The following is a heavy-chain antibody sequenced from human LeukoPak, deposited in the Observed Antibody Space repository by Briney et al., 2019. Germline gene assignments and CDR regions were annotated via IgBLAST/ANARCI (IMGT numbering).Heavy chain of an antibody. J-gene: IGHJ4*02. CDR3: ARLGRYCSGSTCYPTNFGN. CDR1: GYSISSGYY. CDR2: ISHSADT. V-gene: IGHV4-38-2*01. Sequence: PSETLSLTCVVSGYSISSGYYWGWIRQPPGKGLEWIGSISHSADTYYNPSLRSRVTISGDTSKNQFSLNLSSVTAADTAVYYCARLGRYCSGSTCYPTNFGNWGQRTLVTVSS. D-gene: IGHD2-15*01.